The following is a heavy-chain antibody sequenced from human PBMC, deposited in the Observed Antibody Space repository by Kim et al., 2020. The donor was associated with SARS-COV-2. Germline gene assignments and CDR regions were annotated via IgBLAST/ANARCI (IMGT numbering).Heavy chain of an antibody. V-gene: IGHV1-46*01. Sequence: ASVKVSCKASGYTFTSYYMHWVRQAPGQGLEWMGIINPSGGSTSYAQKFQGRVTMTRDTSTSTVYMELSSLRSEDTAVYYCARDPRLRYFDWLSGMDVWGQGTTVTVSS. CDR1: GYTFTSYY. CDR3: ARDPRLRYFDWLSGMDV. CDR2: INPSGGST. J-gene: IGHJ6*02. D-gene: IGHD3-9*01.